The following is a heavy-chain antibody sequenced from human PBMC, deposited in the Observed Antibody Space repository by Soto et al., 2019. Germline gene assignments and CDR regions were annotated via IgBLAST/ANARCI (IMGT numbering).Heavy chain of an antibody. CDR3: ARAIAAAGTGYYYGMDV. J-gene: IGHJ6*02. D-gene: IGHD6-13*01. CDR1: GGSISSSSYY. Sequence: SETLSLTCTVSGGSISSSSYYWGWIRQPPGKGLEWIGSIYYSGSTYYNPSLKSRVTISVDTSKNQFSLKLSSVTAADTAVYYCARAIAAAGTGYYYGMDVWGQGTTVTVSS. V-gene: IGHV4-39*01. CDR2: IYYSGST.